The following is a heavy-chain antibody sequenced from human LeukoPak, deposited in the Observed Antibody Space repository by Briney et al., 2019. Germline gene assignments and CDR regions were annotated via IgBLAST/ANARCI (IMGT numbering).Heavy chain of an antibody. V-gene: IGHV3-21*01. CDR2: ISSSSSYI. Sequence: GGSLRLSCAASGFTFSSYSMDWVRQTPGKGLEWVSSISSSSSYIYYADSVKGRFTISRDNAKNSLYLQMNSLRAEDTAVYYCATKPISGSSYFDYWGQGTLVTVSS. J-gene: IGHJ4*02. CDR1: GFTFSSYS. D-gene: IGHD1-26*01. CDR3: ATKPISGSSYFDY.